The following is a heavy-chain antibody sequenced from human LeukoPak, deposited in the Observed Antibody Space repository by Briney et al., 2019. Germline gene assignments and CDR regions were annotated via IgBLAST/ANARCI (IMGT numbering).Heavy chain of an antibody. Sequence: SETLSLTCTVSGGSISSYYWSWIRQPPGKGLEWIGYIYYSGSTNYNPSLKSRVTISVDTSKNQFSLKLSSVTAADTAVYYCAKAPGAGRFYYMDVWGKGTTVTISS. V-gene: IGHV4-59*01. CDR1: GGSISSYY. J-gene: IGHJ6*03. CDR3: AKAPGAGRFYYMDV. CDR2: IYYSGST. D-gene: IGHD1-26*01.